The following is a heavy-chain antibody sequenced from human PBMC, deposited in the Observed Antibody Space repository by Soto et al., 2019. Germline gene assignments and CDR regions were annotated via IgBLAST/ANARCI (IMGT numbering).Heavy chain of an antibody. V-gene: IGHV1-24*01. D-gene: IGHD3-16*01. J-gene: IGHJ5*02. Sequence: ASVKVSCQVHGSTPTELAMHWVRQAPGKGLEWMGGFDPEEGETVSAQNFEGRVTMTEDTSTDTAYMELSSLRSDDTAVYYCTTQGGVDGGFLFYFDLWGQGTLVTVSS. CDR3: TTQGGVDGGFLFYFDL. CDR1: GSTPTELA. CDR2: FDPEEGET.